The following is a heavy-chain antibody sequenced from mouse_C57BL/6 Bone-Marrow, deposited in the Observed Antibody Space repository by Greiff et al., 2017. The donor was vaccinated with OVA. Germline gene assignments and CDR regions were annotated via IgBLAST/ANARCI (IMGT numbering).Heavy chain of an antibody. CDR2: INPSSGYT. V-gene: IGHV1-7*01. D-gene: IGHD1-1*01. CDR1: GYTFTSYW. CDR3: ARWGDYYGSSYPSYFDY. J-gene: IGHJ2*01. Sequence: QVQLQQSGAELAKPGASVKLSCKASGYTFTSYWMHWVKQRPGQGLEWIGYINPSSGYTKSNQKFKAKATLTETKSSITAYMQLSNLTYDDSAVYYCARWGDYYGSSYPSYFDYWGQGTTLTVSS.